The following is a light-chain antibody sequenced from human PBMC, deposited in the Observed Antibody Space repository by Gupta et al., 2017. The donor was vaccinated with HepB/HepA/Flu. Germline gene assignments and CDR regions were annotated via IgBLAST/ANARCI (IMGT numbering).Light chain of an antibody. J-gene: IGKJ1*01. V-gene: IGKV1-5*03. CDR3: QHQNNCSWT. CDR1: QSIPGW. Sequence: DIQVTQSPSTLSASVGDRVTITCRASQSIPGWLAWHQQKPGRAPKLLIYKVSRLQSGVPSRFSGSGSGTEFTLTINSLQPDEFATYYCQHQNNCSWTFGQGTKVEI. CDR2: KVS.